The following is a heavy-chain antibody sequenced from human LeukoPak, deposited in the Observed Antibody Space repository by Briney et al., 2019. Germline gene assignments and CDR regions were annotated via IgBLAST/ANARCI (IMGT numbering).Heavy chain of an antibody. J-gene: IGHJ4*02. CDR2: ISNSGGST. V-gene: IGHV3-23*01. D-gene: IGHD1-26*01. Sequence: GGSLRLSCAASGFTFITYAMSWVRQAPGKGLEWVSGISNSGGSTYYADSVKGRFTISRDNSKNTLYLQMNSLRAEDTAVYYCARDRGRGMPELPVLKDWGQGTLVTVSS. CDR1: GFTFITYA. CDR3: ARDRGRGMPELPVLKD.